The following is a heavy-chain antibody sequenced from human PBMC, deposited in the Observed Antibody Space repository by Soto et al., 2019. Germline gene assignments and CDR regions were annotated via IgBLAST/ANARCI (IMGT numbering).Heavy chain of an antibody. CDR1: GGSITSGNSYS. CDR3: ARAVAPYFGTWFDP. D-gene: IGHD3-10*01. J-gene: IGHJ5*02. V-gene: IGHV4-30-2*01. Sequence: QLQLQESGSGLVKPSQTLSLTCAVSGGSITSGNSYSWSWIRQPPGKGLEWIGSISHTGSTSYNPSLKSRLTMSVDKSRNQSSLRLSSVTAADMAVYYCARAVAPYFGTWFDPWGQGILVTVSS. CDR2: ISHTGST.